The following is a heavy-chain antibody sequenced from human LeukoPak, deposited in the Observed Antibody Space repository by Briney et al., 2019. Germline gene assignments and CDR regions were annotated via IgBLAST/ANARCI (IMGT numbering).Heavy chain of an antibody. CDR3: AREGAVFSGGSYYGLGAFDI. V-gene: IGHV3-64*01. CDR1: GFTFSTYA. Sequence: GGSLRLSCAASGFTFSTYAMHWVRQAPGKGLEYVSAISSNGGSTYYANSVKGRFTISRDNSKNTLYLQMGSLRAEDMAVYYCAREGAVFSGGSYYGLGAFDIWGQGTMVTVSS. D-gene: IGHD2-15*01. CDR2: ISSNGGST. J-gene: IGHJ3*02.